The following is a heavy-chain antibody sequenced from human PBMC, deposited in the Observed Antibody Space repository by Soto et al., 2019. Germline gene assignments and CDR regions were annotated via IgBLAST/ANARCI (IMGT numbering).Heavy chain of an antibody. Sequence: SETLSLTCAVYGESCSGYYCSWTRQPPGKGLEWIGEIHPSGSTYYNPSLKTRVTMSLDTSKNQFSLKLSSVTAADTAVYYCARRWGDYFDYWGQGTLVTVSS. J-gene: IGHJ4*02. D-gene: IGHD3-16*01. CDR3: ARRWGDYFDY. V-gene: IGHV4-34*01. CDR2: IHPSGST. CDR1: GESCSGYY.